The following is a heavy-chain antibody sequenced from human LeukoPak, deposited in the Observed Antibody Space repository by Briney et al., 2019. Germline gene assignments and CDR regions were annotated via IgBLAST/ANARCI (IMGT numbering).Heavy chain of an antibody. D-gene: IGHD3-10*01. CDR2: VSYDGSSK. CDR3: TKEHYYGSGSYPEY. Sequence: PGGSLRLSCAASGFIFSSYGMHWVRLAPGKGLEWVAVVSYDGSSKYYADSVKGRFTISRDNSKNTLYLQMNSLRAEDTAVYHCTKEHYYGSGSYPEYWGQGVLVTVSS. CDR1: GFIFSSYG. V-gene: IGHV3-30*18. J-gene: IGHJ4*02.